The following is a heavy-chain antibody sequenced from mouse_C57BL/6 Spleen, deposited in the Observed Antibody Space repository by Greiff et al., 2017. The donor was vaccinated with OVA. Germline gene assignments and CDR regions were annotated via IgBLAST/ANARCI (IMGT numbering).Heavy chain of an antibody. CDR1: GFTFSDFY. D-gene: IGHD2-4*01. J-gene: IGHJ4*01. CDR3: ARDAIYYDSAMDY. CDR2: SRNKANDYTT. V-gene: IGHV7-1*01. Sequence: DVMLVESGGGLVQSGRSLRLSCATSGFTFSDFYMEWVRQAPGKGLEWIAASRNKANDYTTEYSASVKGRFIVSRDTSQSILYLQMNALRAEDTAVYYCARDAIYYDSAMDYGGQGTSVTVSS.